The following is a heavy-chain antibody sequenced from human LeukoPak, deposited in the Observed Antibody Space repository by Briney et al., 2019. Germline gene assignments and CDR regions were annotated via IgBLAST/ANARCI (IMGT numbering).Heavy chain of an antibody. CDR2: IYSGGRT. Sequence: GGSLRLSCAASGFSVSNYYMSWVRQPPGKGLEWVSVIYSGGRTYYADSVKGRFTISRDNSKNTLYLQMNSLRAEDTAVYYCARDGDTYGYFDYWGQGTLVTVSS. V-gene: IGHV3-66*01. D-gene: IGHD5-18*01. J-gene: IGHJ4*02. CDR1: GFSVSNYY. CDR3: ARDGDTYGYFDY.